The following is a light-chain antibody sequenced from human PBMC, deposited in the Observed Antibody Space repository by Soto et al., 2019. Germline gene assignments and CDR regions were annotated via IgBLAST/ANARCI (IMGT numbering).Light chain of an antibody. CDR2: WAS. J-gene: IGKJ2*01. CDR3: QQSYATPFT. Sequence: DIVMTQSPDSLAVSLGERATINCKSSQSVFYSSNNKNYLTWFQQKPGQPPKLLLYWASTRESGVPDRFSGSGSGTDFTLTISSLQAEDVAGYYCQQSYATPFTFGQGTKLEIK. V-gene: IGKV4-1*01. CDR1: QSVFYSSNNKNY.